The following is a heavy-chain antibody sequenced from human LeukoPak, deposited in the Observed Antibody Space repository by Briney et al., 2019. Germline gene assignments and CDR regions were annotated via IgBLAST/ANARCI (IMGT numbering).Heavy chain of an antibody. CDR2: IDYSDSA. Sequence: KPSETLSLTCTVSGCSISSSNYYWGWIRQPPGKGLEWVGSIDYSDSAYYNPSLKSRVTISVDTSKNEFSLKMSSVTAADTAVYYSARTAGIAVAGTRQYFDYWGQGSLVTVSS. CDR3: ARTAGIAVAGTRQYFDY. J-gene: IGHJ4*02. D-gene: IGHD6-19*01. CDR1: GCSISSSNYY. V-gene: IGHV4-39*01.